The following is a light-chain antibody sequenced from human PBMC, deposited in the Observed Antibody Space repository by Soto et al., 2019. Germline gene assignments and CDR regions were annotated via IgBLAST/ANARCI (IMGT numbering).Light chain of an antibody. J-gene: IGKJ1*01. CDR1: QSVSSN. Sequence: EIVMTQSPATLSVSPGERATLSCRASQSVSSNLAWYHQKPGQAPRLLIYGASTRATGIPARFSGSGSGTEFTLTISSLQSEDFAVYYCQQYNKWPPWTFGQGTKVDIK. CDR3: QQYNKWPPWT. V-gene: IGKV3-15*01. CDR2: GAS.